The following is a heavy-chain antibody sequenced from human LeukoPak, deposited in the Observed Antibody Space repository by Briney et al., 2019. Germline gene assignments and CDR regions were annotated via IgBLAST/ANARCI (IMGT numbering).Heavy chain of an antibody. V-gene: IGHV3-30-3*01. CDR1: GFTFSSYA. Sequence: GRSLRLSCAASGFTFSSYAMHWVRQAPGKWLEWVAVISYDGSNKYYADSVKGRFTISRDNSKNTLYLQMNSLRAEDTAVYYCARVSSGWYCDYWGQGTLVTVSS. D-gene: IGHD6-19*01. CDR3: ARVSSGWYCDY. J-gene: IGHJ4*02. CDR2: ISYDGSNK.